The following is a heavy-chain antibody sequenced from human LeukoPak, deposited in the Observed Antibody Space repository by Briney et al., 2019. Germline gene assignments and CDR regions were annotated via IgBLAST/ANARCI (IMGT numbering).Heavy chain of an antibody. CDR1: GYTFTSYG. D-gene: IGHD6-13*01. Sequence: ASVKVSCEASGYTFTSYGLSWVRQAPGQGLEWMGWISAYNGNTNYAQKLQGRVTMTTDTSTSTAYMELRSLRSDDTAIYYCARASSGSSSWSHFDYWGQGTLVTVSS. CDR2: ISAYNGNT. V-gene: IGHV1-18*01. J-gene: IGHJ4*02. CDR3: ARASSGSSSWSHFDY.